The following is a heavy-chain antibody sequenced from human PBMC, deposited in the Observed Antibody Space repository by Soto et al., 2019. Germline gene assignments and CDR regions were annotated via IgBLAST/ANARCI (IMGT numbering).Heavy chain of an antibody. CDR3: ARDLVPRGYSYGYGY. J-gene: IGHJ4*02. Sequence: PGGSLRLSCAASGFTFNSYSMHWVRQAPGKGLEWVAVISYDGSNKYYADSVKGRFTISRDNSKNTLYLQMNSLRAEDTAVYYCARDLVPRGYSYGYGYWGQGTLVTVSS. CDR1: GFTFNSYS. V-gene: IGHV3-30-3*01. D-gene: IGHD5-18*01. CDR2: ISYDGSNK.